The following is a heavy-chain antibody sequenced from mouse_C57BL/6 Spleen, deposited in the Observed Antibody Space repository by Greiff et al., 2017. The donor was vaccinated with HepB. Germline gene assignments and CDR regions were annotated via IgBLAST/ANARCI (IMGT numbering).Heavy chain of an antibody. D-gene: IGHD2-4*01. V-gene: IGHV1-82*01. CDR3: ERGGDYDALYFDY. CDR1: GYAFSSSW. Sequence: VQRVESGPELVKPGASVKISCKASGYAFSSSWMNWVKQRPGKGLEWIGRIYPGDGDTNYNGKFKGKATLTADKSSSTAYMQLSSLTSEDSAVYFCERGGDYDALYFDYWGQGTTLTVSS. CDR2: IYPGDGDT. J-gene: IGHJ2*01.